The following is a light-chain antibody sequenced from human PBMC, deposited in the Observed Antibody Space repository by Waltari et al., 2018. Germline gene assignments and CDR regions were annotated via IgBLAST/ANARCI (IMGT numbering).Light chain of an antibody. V-gene: IGLV4-69*01. Sequence: QLVLTQSPSASASLGASVKLTCTLNSGHSSNVVAWLQQQPEKGPRYLMKVNSVGSHSKGDEIPYRFSGSSSGAERYLTISSVQSEDEADYYCQTGGHGTWVFGGGTKLTVL. CDR2: VNSVGSH. CDR3: QTGGHGTWV. CDR1: SGHSSNV. J-gene: IGLJ3*02.